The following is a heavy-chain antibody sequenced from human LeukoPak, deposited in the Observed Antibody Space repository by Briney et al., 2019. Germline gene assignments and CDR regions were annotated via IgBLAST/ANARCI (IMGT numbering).Heavy chain of an antibody. J-gene: IGHJ4*02. V-gene: IGHV1-69*01. Sequence: SVKVSCKASGGTFSSYAISWVRQAPGQGLEWMGGIIPIFGTANYAQKFQGRVTITADESTSTAYMELSSLRSDDTAVYYCARQGDTAMAWGYFDYWGQGTLVTVSS. CDR2: IIPIFGTA. D-gene: IGHD5-18*01. CDR1: GGTFSSYA. CDR3: ARQGDTAMAWGYFDY.